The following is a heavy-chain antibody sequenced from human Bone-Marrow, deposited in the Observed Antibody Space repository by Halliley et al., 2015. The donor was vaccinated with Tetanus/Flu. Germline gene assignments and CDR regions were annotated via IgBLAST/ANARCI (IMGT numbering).Heavy chain of an antibody. D-gene: IGHD3-10*01. V-gene: IGHV4-4*08. CDR1: GDSISSYY. Sequence: TLSLTCTVSGDSISSYYWSWVRQSPGRGLEWIASMYATGNTHYNPSLKSRVTISVDTSKSQFFLKVNSLTAADTAVYYCARGGEGVSGTLEYSYFGMAVWGQGTPVTVSS. CDR2: MYATGNT. CDR3: ARGGEGVSGTLEYSYFGMAV. J-gene: IGHJ6*02.